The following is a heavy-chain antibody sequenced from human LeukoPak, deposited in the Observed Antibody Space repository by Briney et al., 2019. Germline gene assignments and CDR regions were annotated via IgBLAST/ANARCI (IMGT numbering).Heavy chain of an antibody. J-gene: IGHJ4*02. CDR2: ISWHSGSI. V-gene: IGHV3-9*01. CDR1: GFTFHDYA. Sequence: GGSLRLSCAASGFTFHDYATHWVRQAPGKGLEWVSGISWHSGSIGYADSVKGRFTISRDNAKNSLYLQMNSLRAEDTALYYCAKDTWDSSGYLSLWGQGTLVTVSS. CDR3: AKDTWDSSGYLSL. D-gene: IGHD3-22*01.